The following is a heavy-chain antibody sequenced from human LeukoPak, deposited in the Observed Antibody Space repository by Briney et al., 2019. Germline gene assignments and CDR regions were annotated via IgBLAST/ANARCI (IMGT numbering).Heavy chain of an antibody. CDR1: GYTFTSYG. D-gene: IGHD3-22*01. V-gene: IGHV1-18*01. CDR2: ISAYNGNT. Sequence: ASVKVSCKASGYTFTSYGISWVRQAPGQGLEWMGWISAYNGNTNYAQKLQGRVTRTTDTSTSTAYMELRSLRSDDTAVYYCARRDYYDSSHYYWGQGTLVTVSS. CDR3: ARRDYYDSSHYY. J-gene: IGHJ4*02.